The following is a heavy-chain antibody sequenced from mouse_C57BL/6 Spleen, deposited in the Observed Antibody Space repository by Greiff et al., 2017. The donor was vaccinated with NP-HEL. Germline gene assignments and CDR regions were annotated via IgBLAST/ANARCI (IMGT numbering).Heavy chain of an antibody. V-gene: IGHV1-50*01. CDR2: IDPSDSYT. Sequence: VQLQQPGAELVKPGASVKLSCKASGYTFTSYWMQWVNQRPGQGLEWIGEIDPSDSYTNYNQKFKGKATLTVDTSSSTAYMQLSSLTSEDSAVYYCARRPWFAYWGQGTLVTVSA. CDR1: GYTFTSYW. CDR3: ARRPWFAY. J-gene: IGHJ3*01.